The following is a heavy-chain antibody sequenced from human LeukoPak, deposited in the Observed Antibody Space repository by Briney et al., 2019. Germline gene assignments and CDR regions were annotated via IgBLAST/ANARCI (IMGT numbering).Heavy chain of an antibody. CDR1: GYTFTSYD. J-gene: IGHJ6*02. CDR2: MNPNSGNT. D-gene: IGHD2-2*02. V-gene: IGHV1-8*01. Sequence: ASVTVSCKASGYTFTSYDINWVRQATGQGLEWMGWMNPNSGNTGYAQKFQGRVTMTRNTSISTAYMELSSLRSEDTAVYYCARDTPALYYYYGMDVWGQGTTVTVSS. CDR3: ARDTPALYYYYGMDV.